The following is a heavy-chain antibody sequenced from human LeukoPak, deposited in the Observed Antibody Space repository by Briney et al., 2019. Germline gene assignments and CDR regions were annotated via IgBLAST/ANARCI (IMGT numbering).Heavy chain of an antibody. CDR2: IYYSGST. D-gene: IGHD5-18*01. CDR1: GGSISSYY. J-gene: IGHJ4*02. V-gene: IGHV4-59*01. Sequence: SETLSLTCTVSGGSISSYYWNWIRQPPGKGLEWIGYIYYSGSTNYNSSLKSRVIISVDTSKNQFSLKLSSVTAADTAVYYCARGNVRYSYRYWGQGTLVTVSS. CDR3: ARGNVRYSYRY.